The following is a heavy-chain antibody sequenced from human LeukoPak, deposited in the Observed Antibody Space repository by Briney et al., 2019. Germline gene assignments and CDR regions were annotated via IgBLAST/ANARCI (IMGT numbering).Heavy chain of an antibody. CDR2: ISSSSSTI. V-gene: IGHV3-48*04. CDR1: GFTFSSYS. CDR3: ARGLNGYSYGPFDY. J-gene: IGHJ4*02. Sequence: PGGSLRLSCAASGFTFSSYSMNWVRQAPGKGLEWVSYISSSSSTIYYADSVKGRFTISRDNAKNSLYLQMNSLRAEDTAVYYCARGLNGYSYGPFDYWGQGTLVTVSS. D-gene: IGHD5-18*01.